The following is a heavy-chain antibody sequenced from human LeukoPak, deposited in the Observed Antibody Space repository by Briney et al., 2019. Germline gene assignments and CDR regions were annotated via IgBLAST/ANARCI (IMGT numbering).Heavy chain of an antibody. Sequence: ASVKVSCKASGYTFTSYGISCVRQSPGQRLECMGWISAYNSNTNYAQKLQGRVTMTTDTSTSTAYMELRSLRSDDTAVYYCARAGIQHIYDYYYMDVWRKGTTVTVCS. J-gene: IGHJ6*03. CDR2: ISAYNSNT. V-gene: IGHV1-18*01. D-gene: IGHD6-13*01. CDR3: ARAGIQHIYDYYYMDV. CDR1: GYTFTSYG.